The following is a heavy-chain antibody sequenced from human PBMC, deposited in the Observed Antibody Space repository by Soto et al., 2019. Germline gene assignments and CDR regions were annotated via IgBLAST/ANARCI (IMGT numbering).Heavy chain of an antibody. V-gene: IGHV3-33*01. Sequence: QVQLVESGGGVVQPGRSLRLSCAASGFTFSSYGMHWVRQAPGKGLEWVAVIWYDGSNKYYADSVKGRFTISRDNSKNTRYLQMTSLRAEDTAVDYCAREDYGDYGFDYWGQGTLVTVSS. CDR1: GFTFSSYG. J-gene: IGHJ4*02. D-gene: IGHD4-17*01. CDR2: IWYDGSNK. CDR3: AREDYGDYGFDY.